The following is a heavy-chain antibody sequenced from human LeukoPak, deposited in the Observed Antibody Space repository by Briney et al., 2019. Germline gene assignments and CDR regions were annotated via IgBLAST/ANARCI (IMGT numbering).Heavy chain of an antibody. Sequence: GGSLRLSCAASGFTFSSYSMNWVRQAPGKGLEWVSSISSSSSYIYYADSVKGRFTISRDNAKNSLYLQMNSLRAEDTAVYYCAEGRRIVGAYDAFDIWGQGTMVTVSS. D-gene: IGHD1-26*01. V-gene: IGHV3-21*01. CDR1: GFTFSSYS. CDR2: ISSSSSYI. J-gene: IGHJ3*02. CDR3: AEGRRIVGAYDAFDI.